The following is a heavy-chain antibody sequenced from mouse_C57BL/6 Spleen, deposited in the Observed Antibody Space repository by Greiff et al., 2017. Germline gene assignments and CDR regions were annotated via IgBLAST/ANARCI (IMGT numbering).Heavy chain of an antibody. D-gene: IGHD1-1*01. V-gene: IGHV14-1*01. Sequence: EVQLQQSGAELVRPGASVKLSCTASGFNIKDYYMHWVKQRPEQGLEWIGRIDPEDGDTEYAPKFQGKATMTADTASNTAYLQISSLTSEDPAVYYCTIYCAFSWFAYWGQGTLVTVSA. J-gene: IGHJ3*01. CDR2: IDPEDGDT. CDR1: GFNIKDYY. CDR3: TIYCAFSWFAY.